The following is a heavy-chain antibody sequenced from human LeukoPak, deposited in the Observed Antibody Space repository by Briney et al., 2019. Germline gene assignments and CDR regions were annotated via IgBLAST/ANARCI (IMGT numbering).Heavy chain of an antibody. D-gene: IGHD5-12*01. V-gene: IGHV3-23*01. Sequence: GGSXXXXXAASGFTFSSXAXSXVRXAPGKGLXGXSAISGSGGSTYYADSVKGRFTISRDNSKNTLYLQMNSLRAEDTAVYYCAKESGAVHYYGMDVWGQGTTVTVSS. CDR2: ISGSGGST. CDR3: AKESGAVHYYGMDV. J-gene: IGHJ6*02. CDR1: GFTFSSXA.